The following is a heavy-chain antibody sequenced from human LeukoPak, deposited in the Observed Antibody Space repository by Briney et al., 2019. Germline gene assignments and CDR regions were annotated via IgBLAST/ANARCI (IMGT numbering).Heavy chain of an antibody. CDR2: IYYSGSI. V-gene: IGHV4-59*01. CDR1: GASISSYY. J-gene: IGHJ4*02. CDR3: ARENPSGYYNRPIDY. D-gene: IGHD3-22*01. Sequence: SETLSLTCTVSGASISSYYWNWIRQPPGKGLEWIGDIYYSGSIKYNPSLKSRVTMSVDTSKNQFSLKLSSVTAADTAIYCCARENPSGYYNRPIDYWGQGTLVTVSS.